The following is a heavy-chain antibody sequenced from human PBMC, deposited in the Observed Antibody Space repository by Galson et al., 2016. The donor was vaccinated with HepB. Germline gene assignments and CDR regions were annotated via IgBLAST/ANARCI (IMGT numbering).Heavy chain of an antibody. CDR2: VSSDETNK. D-gene: IGHD2/OR15-2a*01. Sequence: SLRLSCAASGFSFSSYGMHWVRQPPGKGLEWVALVSSDETNKFYADSVKGRFTISRDNSKNMLYLQMHSLKTDDTAVYYCTTPQRKRRLTTEYYYFYGMDVWGRGTTVTVSS. CDR3: TTPQRKRRLTTEYYYFYGMDV. CDR1: GFSFSSYG. J-gene: IGHJ6*02. V-gene: IGHV3-30*03.